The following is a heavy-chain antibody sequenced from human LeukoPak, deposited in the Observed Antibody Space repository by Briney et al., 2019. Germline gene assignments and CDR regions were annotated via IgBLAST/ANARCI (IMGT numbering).Heavy chain of an antibody. CDR2: IYTSGST. D-gene: IGHD2-21*02. Sequence: SETLSLTCTGSGGSISGYYWSWIRQPPGKSLEWIGYIYTSGSTNYNPSLKSRVTISVDTSKNQFSLKLSSVTAADTAVYYCARIAYCGGDCFGNWFDPWGQGTLVTVSS. V-gene: IGHV4-4*09. CDR1: GGSISGYY. CDR3: ARIAYCGGDCFGNWFDP. J-gene: IGHJ5*02.